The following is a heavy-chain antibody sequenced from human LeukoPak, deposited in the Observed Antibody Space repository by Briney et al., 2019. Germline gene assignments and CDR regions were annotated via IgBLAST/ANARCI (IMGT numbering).Heavy chain of an antibody. CDR2: IYYSGST. CDR3: AGVRRLIGYCSSTSCYAPYYYYYMDV. Sequence: SETLSLTCTVSGGSISSYYWSWIRQPPGKGLEWIGYIYYSGSTNYNPSLKSRVTISVDTSKNQFSLKLSSVTAADTAVYYCAGVRRLIGYCSSTSCYAPYYYYYMDVWGKGTTVTVSS. J-gene: IGHJ6*03. V-gene: IGHV4-59*01. CDR1: GGSISSYY. D-gene: IGHD2-2*01.